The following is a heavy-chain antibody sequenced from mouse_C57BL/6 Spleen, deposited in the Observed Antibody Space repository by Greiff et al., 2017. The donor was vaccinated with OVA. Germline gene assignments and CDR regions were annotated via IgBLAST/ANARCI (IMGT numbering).Heavy chain of an antibody. CDR3: ARSGSTVVADY. J-gene: IGHJ2*01. CDR2: INPSSGYT. CDR1: GYTFTSYT. Sequence: QLQQSGAELARPGASVKMSCKASGYTFTSYTMHWVKQRPGQGLEWIGYINPSSGYTKYNQKFKDKATLTADKSSSTAYMQLSSLTSEDSAVYYCARSGSTVVADYWGQGTTLTVSS. D-gene: IGHD1-1*01. V-gene: IGHV1-4*01.